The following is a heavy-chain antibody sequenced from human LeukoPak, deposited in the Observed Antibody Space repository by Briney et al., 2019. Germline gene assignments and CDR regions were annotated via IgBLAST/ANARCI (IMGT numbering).Heavy chain of an antibody. CDR1: GFTFSSYW. CDR3: ARDKVVGATLFDY. CDR2: IKQDGSDK. Sequence: PGGSLRLSCAASGFTFSSYWMSWVRQAPGKGLEWVANIKQDGSDKYYVDSAKGRFTISRDNAKNSVYLQMNSLRAEDTAVYYCARDKVVGATLFDYWGQGTLVTVSS. V-gene: IGHV3-7*01. J-gene: IGHJ4*02. D-gene: IGHD1-26*01.